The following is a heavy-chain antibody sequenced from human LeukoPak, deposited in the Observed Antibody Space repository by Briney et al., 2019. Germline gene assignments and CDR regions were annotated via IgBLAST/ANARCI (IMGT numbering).Heavy chain of an antibody. Sequence: GGSLRLSCAASGFTFSSYSMNWVRQAPGKVMEWVSYISSSSSTIYYADSVKGRFTTSRDNAKNSLYLQMNSLRAEDTAVYYCARDIITMVRGVTLDYWGQGTLVTVSS. D-gene: IGHD3-10*01. J-gene: IGHJ4*02. V-gene: IGHV3-48*01. CDR3: ARDIITMVRGVTLDY. CDR1: GFTFSSYS. CDR2: ISSSSSTI.